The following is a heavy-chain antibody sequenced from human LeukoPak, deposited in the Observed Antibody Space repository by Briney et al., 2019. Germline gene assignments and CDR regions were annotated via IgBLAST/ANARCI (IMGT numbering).Heavy chain of an antibody. Sequence: PSETLSLTCTVSGGSISSYYWSWNRQPPGKGLEWIGYIYYSGSTNYNPSLKSRVTISVDTSKNQFSLKLSSVTAADTAVYYCARISSSSWSTIGYWGQGTLVTVSS. CDR1: GGSISSYY. CDR2: IYYSGST. D-gene: IGHD6-13*01. CDR3: ARISSSSWSTIGY. J-gene: IGHJ4*02. V-gene: IGHV4-59*08.